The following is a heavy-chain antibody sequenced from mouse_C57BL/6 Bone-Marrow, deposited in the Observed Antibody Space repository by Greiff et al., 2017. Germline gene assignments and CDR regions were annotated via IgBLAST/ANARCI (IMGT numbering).Heavy chain of an antibody. Sequence: VQLQQPGAELVRPGTSVKLSCKASGYTFTSYWMHWVKQRPGQGLEWIGVIDPSDSYTNYNQKFKGKATLTVDTSSSTAYMQLSSLTSEDSAVYSCASGVCDYWGQGTTPTVTS. CDR2: IDPSDSYT. D-gene: IGHD1-1*02. V-gene: IGHV1-59*01. CDR3: ASGVCDY. J-gene: IGHJ2*01. CDR1: GYTFTSYW.